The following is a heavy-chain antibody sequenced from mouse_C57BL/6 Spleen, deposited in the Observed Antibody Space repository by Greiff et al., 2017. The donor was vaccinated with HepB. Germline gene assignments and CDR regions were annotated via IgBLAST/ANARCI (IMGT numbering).Heavy chain of an antibody. CDR1: GYTFTNYW. V-gene: IGHV1-63*01. J-gene: IGHJ2*01. CDR3: ARSPSYYFDY. Sequence: QVQLQQSGAELVRPGTSVKMSCKASGYTFTNYWIGWAKQRPGHGLEWIGDIYPGGGYTNYNEKFKGKATLTADKSSSTAYMQFSSLTSEDSAIYYCARSPSYYFDYWGQGTTLTVSS. CDR2: IYPGGGYT.